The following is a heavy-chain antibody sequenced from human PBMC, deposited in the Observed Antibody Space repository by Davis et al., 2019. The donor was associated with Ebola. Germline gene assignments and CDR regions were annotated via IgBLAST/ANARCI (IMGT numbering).Heavy chain of an antibody. Sequence: MPSETLSLTCAVYGGSFSGYYWSWIRQPPGKGLEWIGYIYYSGSTNYNPSLKSRVTISVDTSKNQFSLKLSSVTAADTAVYYCARMKVLLWFGTLDYWGQGTLVTVSS. CDR1: GGSFSGYY. D-gene: IGHD3-10*01. CDR2: IYYSGST. CDR3: ARMKVLLWFGTLDY. V-gene: IGHV4-59*12. J-gene: IGHJ4*02.